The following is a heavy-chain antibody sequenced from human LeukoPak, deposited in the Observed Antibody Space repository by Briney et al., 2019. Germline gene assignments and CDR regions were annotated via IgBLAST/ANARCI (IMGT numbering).Heavy chain of an antibody. D-gene: IGHD6-6*01. CDR1: GYSISSGYY. V-gene: IGHV4-38-2*02. J-gene: IGHJ4*02. CDR2: IYHSGST. Sequence: SETVSLTCTVSGYSISSGYYWGGIRQPPGKGLEWIGSIYHSGSTYYNPSLKSRVTISVDTSKNQFSLKLSSVTAADTAVYYCARDLAARPDYWGQGTLVTVSS. CDR3: ARDLAARPDY.